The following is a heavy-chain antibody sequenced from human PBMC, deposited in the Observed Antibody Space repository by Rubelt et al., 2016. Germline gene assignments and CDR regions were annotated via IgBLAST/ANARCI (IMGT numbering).Heavy chain of an antibody. CDR3: AKDYSSGWYDY. CDR1: GFTFDEYA. D-gene: IGHD6-19*01. Sequence: EVQLVESGRGVVQPGGSLRLSCAASGFTFDEYAMHWVRQAPGKGLEWVSLISGDGGSSNYAESVKGRFTISRDNSKNSLLLQMNSLRTEDTAFYYCAKDYSSGWYDYWGQGTLVTVSS. J-gene: IGHJ4*02. CDR2: ISGDGGSS. V-gene: IGHV3-43*02.